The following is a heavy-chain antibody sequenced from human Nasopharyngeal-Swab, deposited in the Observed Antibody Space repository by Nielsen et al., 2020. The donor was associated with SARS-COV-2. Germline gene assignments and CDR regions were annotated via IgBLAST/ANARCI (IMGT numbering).Heavy chain of an antibody. CDR3: ARDLNPNSSGWLPYYCYGMDV. V-gene: IGHV4-59*01. D-gene: IGHD6-19*01. Sequence: WIRQPPGKGLEWIGYIYYSGSTNYNPSLKSRVTISVDTSKNQFSLKLSSVTAADTAVYYCARDLNPNSSGWLPYYCYGMDVWGQGTTVTVSS. CDR2: IYYSGST. J-gene: IGHJ6*02.